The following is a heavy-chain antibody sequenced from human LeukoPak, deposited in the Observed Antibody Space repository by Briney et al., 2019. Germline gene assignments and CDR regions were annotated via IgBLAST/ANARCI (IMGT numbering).Heavy chain of an antibody. CDR2: IYSGGST. Sequence: GGSLKLSCAASGFTFSKYGMHGVRQAPGKGREWGSVIYSGGSTYYADSVKGRFTISRDNSKNTLYLQMNSLRAEDTAVYYCAITGRDYGDYGDYFDSWGQGTLVTVSS. CDR1: GFTFSKYG. V-gene: IGHV3-66*01. CDR3: AITGRDYGDYGDYFDS. D-gene: IGHD4-17*01. J-gene: IGHJ4*02.